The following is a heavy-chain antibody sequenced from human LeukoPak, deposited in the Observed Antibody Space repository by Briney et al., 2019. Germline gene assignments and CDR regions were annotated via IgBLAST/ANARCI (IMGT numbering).Heavy chain of an antibody. CDR2: IKRDGSEK. D-gene: IGHD4-17*01. CDR3: AKGRNGDYAPLGDFQH. J-gene: IGHJ1*01. CDR1: GFTFSSYW. Sequence: GGSLRLSCAASGFTFSSYWMSWVRQAPGKGLEWVANIKRDGSEKYYVDSVKGRFTISRDNAKNSLYLQMNSLRAEDTAVYYCAKGRNGDYAPLGDFQHWGQGTLVTVSS. V-gene: IGHV3-7*01.